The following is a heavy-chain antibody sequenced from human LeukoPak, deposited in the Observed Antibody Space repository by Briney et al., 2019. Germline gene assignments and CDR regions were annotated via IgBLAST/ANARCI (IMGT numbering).Heavy chain of an antibody. CDR1: GYTFTDYY. Sequence: ASVKVSCKVSGYTFTDYYMHWVQQAPGKGLEWMGLVDPEDGETIYAEKFQGRVTITADTSTDTAYMELSSLRSEDTAVYYCATGNSVSYGYFHYGGQGTLVTVSS. J-gene: IGHJ4*02. D-gene: IGHD1-26*01. CDR2: VDPEDGET. CDR3: ATGNSVSYGYFHY. V-gene: IGHV1-69-2*01.